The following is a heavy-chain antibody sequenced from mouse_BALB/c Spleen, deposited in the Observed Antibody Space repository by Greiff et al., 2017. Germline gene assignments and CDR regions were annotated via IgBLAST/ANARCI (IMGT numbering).Heavy chain of an antibody. D-gene: IGHD4-1*02. Sequence: EVQLQQSGPGLVKPSQSLSLTCTVTGYSITSDYAWNWIRQFPGNKLEWMGYISYSGSTSYNPSLKSRISITRDTSKNQFFLQLNSVTTEDTATYYCARPATGTRWYFDVWGAGTTVTVSA. CDR1: GYSITSDYA. CDR2: ISYSGST. J-gene: IGHJ1*01. V-gene: IGHV3-2*02. CDR3: ARPATGTRWYFDV.